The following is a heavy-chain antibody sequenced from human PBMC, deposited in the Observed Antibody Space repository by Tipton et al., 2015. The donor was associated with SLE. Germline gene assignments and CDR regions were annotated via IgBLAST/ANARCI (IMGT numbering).Heavy chain of an antibody. CDR2: LYAGGST. CDR1: GGSISSGGYY. Sequence: TLSLTCTVSGGSISSGGYYWGWIRQSPGQGLEWGGSLYAGGSTYFHPSLKSRASISADASKNHFSLKLNSVTAADTAVYYCASGYGMDVWGQGTTVTVSS. J-gene: IGHJ6*02. V-gene: IGHV4-39*02. CDR3: ASGYGMDV.